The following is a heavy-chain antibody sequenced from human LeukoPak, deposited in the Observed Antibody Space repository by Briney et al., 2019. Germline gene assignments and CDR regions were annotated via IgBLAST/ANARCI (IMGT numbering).Heavy chain of an antibody. V-gene: IGHV3-11*04. CDR1: GFTFSDYY. J-gene: IGHJ5*02. CDR3: ARVKYQLLLEWFDP. CDR2: ISSSGSTI. D-gene: IGHD2-2*01. Sequence: GGSLRLSCAASGFTFSDYYMSWIHQAPGKGLEWVSYISSSGSTIYYADSVKGRFTISRDNAKNSLYLQMNSLRAEDTAVYYCARVKYQLLLEWFDPWGQGTLVTVSS.